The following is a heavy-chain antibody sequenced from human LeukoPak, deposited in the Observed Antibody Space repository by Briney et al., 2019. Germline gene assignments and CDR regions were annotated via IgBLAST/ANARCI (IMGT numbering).Heavy chain of an antibody. D-gene: IGHD1-1*01. CDR1: GGSFSGYY. J-gene: IGHJ6*03. CDR3: ARVRDDHYYYYMDV. V-gene: IGHV4-59*10. CDR2: IYTSGST. Sequence: SETLSLTCAVYGGSFSGYYWSWIRQPAGKGLEWIGRIYTSGSTNYNPSLKSRVTMSVDTSKNQFSLKLSSVTAADTAVYYCARVRDDHYYYYMDVWGKGTTVTVSS.